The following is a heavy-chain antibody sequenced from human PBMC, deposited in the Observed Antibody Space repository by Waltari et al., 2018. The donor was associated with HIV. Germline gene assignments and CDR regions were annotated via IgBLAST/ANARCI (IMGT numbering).Heavy chain of an antibody. J-gene: IGHJ4*02. Sequence: QVQLQESGPGLVKPSETLSLTCAVSGYSISSGYYWGWIRQPPGKGLEWIGSSYHSGRTYYNPSLKSRVTISVDTSKNQFSLKLSSVTAADTAVYYCARDEVFGVVDYWGQGTLVTVSS. V-gene: IGHV4-38-2*02. CDR3: ARDEVFGVVDY. D-gene: IGHD3-3*01. CDR2: SYHSGRT. CDR1: GYSISSGYY.